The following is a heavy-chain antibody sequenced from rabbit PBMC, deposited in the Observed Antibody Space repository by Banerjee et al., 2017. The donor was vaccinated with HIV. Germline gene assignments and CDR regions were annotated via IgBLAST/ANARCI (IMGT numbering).Heavy chain of an antibody. J-gene: IGHJ6*01. CDR3: ARTVDNGNVRLGLDL. V-gene: IGHV1S40*01. CDR2: IYAGSSGST. CDR1: GFSFSSSYY. D-gene: IGHD6-1*01. Sequence: QSLEESGGDLVKPEGSLTLTCTASGFSFSSSYYMCWVRRAPGKGLEWIGCIYAGSSGSTWYASWAKGRFTISKTSSTTVTLQMTSLTAADTATYFCARTVDNGNVRLGLDLWGPGTLVTVS.